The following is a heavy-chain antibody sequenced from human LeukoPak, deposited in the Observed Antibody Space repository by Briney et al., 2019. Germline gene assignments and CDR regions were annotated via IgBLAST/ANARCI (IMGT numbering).Heavy chain of an antibody. CDR2: ISAYNGNT. CDR3: AREDTMLAGPGY. V-gene: IGHV1-18*01. Sequence: ASVKVSCKASGGTFSSYAISWVRQAPGQGLEWMGWISAYNGNTNYAQKLQGRVTMTTDTSTSTAYMELRSLRSDDTAVYYCAREDTMLAGPGYWGQGTLVTVSS. J-gene: IGHJ4*02. D-gene: IGHD3-10*02. CDR1: GGTFSSYA.